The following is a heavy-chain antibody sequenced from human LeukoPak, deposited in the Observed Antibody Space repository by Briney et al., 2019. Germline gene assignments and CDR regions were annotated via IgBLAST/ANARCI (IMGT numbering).Heavy chain of an antibody. Sequence: GGSLRLSCAASGFPFSSYAMSWGRQSPGKGLEWVSAISGGNGNTYYAYYADSVRGRFTISRDSSKNTLYLQMNSLSAEDTAVYYCAKHFYDSGLRKAFDIWGQGTMVTVSS. J-gene: IGHJ3*02. CDR2: ISGGNGNTYYA. CDR1: GFPFSSYA. D-gene: IGHD3-22*01. CDR3: AKHFYDSGLRKAFDI. V-gene: IGHV3-23*01.